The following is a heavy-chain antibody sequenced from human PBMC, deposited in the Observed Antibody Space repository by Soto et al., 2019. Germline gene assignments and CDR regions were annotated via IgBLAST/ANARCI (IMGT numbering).Heavy chain of an antibody. CDR3: AADNEYGGGDCYSYYYGMDV. CDR2: IVVGSGNT. J-gene: IGHJ6*02. V-gene: IGHV1-58*01. Sequence: GASVKVSCKASGFTFTSSAVQWVRQARGQRLEWIGWIVVGSGNTNYAQKFQERVTITRDMSTSTAYMELSSLRSEDTAVYYCAADNEYGGGDCYSYYYGMDVWGQGTKVTVSS. CDR1: GFTFTSSA. D-gene: IGHD2-21*02.